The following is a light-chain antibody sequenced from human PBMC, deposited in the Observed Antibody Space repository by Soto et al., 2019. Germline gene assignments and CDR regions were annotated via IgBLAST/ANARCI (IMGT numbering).Light chain of an antibody. Sequence: DIQMPQSPSTLSASVGDGVTITGRASQNIRTWLSWDKQKPGKAPNLLIYDSPSWAGGVPSRFTGSGSGTEFTLTINSLQPEEFATYDCQQYSVYWTFGQGTKVDIK. J-gene: IGKJ1*01. V-gene: IGKV1-5*01. CDR2: DSP. CDR1: QNIRTW. CDR3: QQYSVYWT.